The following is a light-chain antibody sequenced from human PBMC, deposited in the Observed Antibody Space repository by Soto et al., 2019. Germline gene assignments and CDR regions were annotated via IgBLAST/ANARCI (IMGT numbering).Light chain of an antibody. CDR2: EVS. J-gene: IGLJ1*01. CDR3: CSYAGSSTLV. V-gene: IGLV2-23*02. CDR1: SSDVGSYNL. Sequence: QSVLTQPASGAESPGQSITISCTGTSSDVGSYNLVSWYQHHPGKAPKLMIYEVSKRPSGVSNRFSGSKSGNTASLTISGLQAEDEADYYCCSYAGSSTLVFGIGTKVTVL.